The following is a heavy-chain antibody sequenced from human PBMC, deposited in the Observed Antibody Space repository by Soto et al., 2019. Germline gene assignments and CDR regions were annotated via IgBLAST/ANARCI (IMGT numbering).Heavy chain of an antibody. CDR3: ARDEGDSYGYLVY. CDR2: ISSSSSYI. CDR1: GFTFSSYS. Sequence: GGSLSLSCAASGFTFSSYSMNWVRQAPGKGLEWVSSISSSSSYIYYADSVKGRFTISRDNAKNSLYLQMNSLRAEDTAVYYCARDEGDSYGYLVYWGQGTLVTVSS. V-gene: IGHV3-21*01. D-gene: IGHD5-18*01. J-gene: IGHJ4*02.